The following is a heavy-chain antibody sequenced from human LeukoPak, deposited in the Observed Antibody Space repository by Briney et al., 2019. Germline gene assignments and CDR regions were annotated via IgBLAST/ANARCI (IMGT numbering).Heavy chain of an antibody. D-gene: IGHD3-16*01. CDR2: IKHDESEK. CDR1: GFSISNYW. Sequence: PGGSLRLSCVASGFSISNYWMTWVRQAPGKGLEWVANIKHDESEKNYLDSVKGRFTISRDNAQNSLYLQMNGLRVEDTAVYYCTRRLDDWGQGTLVTVSS. CDR3: TRRLDD. V-gene: IGHV3-7*01. J-gene: IGHJ4*02.